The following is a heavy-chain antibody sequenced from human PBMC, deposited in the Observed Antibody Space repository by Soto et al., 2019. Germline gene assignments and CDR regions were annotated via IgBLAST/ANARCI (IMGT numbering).Heavy chain of an antibody. Sequence: SETLSLTCTVSGGSISSRAYYWSWLRQSPGKGLEWVGHLYYSGSTYYKPSLRSRVIISLDTSRSQLSLEVSSVTAADTAVYFCARGLTTSTTSGRYRYYGMDVWGQGTTVTVYS. D-gene: IGHD4-4*01. V-gene: IGHV4-30-4*01. J-gene: IGHJ6*02. CDR3: ARGLTTSTTSGRYRYYGMDV. CDR1: GGSISSRAYY. CDR2: LYYSGST.